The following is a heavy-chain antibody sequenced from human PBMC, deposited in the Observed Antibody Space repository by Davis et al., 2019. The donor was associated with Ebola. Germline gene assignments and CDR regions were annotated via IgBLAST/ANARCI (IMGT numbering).Heavy chain of an antibody. D-gene: IGHD6-19*01. J-gene: IGHJ6*04. Sequence: GESLKISCAASGFTFSSYAMTWARQAPGKGLEWVSAVTSSGGGTYYADSVKGRFTISRDNSNNMLYLQMTSLRVDDTAVYYCAKGGSGWPSDYSYGMGVWGKGTTVTVSS. CDR3: AKGGSGWPSDYSYGMGV. V-gene: IGHV3-23*01. CDR1: GFTFSSYA. CDR2: VTSSGGGT.